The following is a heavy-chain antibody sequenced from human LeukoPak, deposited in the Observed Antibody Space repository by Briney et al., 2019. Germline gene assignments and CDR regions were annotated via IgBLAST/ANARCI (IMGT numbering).Heavy chain of an antibody. V-gene: IGHV1-18*01. J-gene: IGHJ3*02. CDR2: ISAYNGNT. CDR3: ARDHSSGWYVGAFDI. D-gene: IGHD6-19*01. Sequence: ASVKVSCKASGYTFTSYGISWVRQAPGQGLECMGWISAYNGNTNYAQKLQGRVTMTTDTSTSTAYMELRSLRSDDTAVYYCARDHSSGWYVGAFDIWGQGTMVTVSS. CDR1: GYTFTSYG.